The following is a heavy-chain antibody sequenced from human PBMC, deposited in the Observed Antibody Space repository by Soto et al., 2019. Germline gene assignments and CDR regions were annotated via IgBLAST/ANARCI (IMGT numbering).Heavy chain of an antibody. CDR3: ARDRSAMVKYYYYGMDV. Sequence: GVSLRRSWAESGFTFSSYGMQWVRQAPGKGLEWVAVIWYDGSNKYYADSVKGRFTISRDNSKNTLYLQMNSLRAEDTAVYYCARDRSAMVKYYYYGMDVWGQGTTVTVSS. J-gene: IGHJ6*02. CDR2: IWYDGSNK. CDR1: GFTFSSYG. D-gene: IGHD5-18*01. V-gene: IGHV3-33*01.